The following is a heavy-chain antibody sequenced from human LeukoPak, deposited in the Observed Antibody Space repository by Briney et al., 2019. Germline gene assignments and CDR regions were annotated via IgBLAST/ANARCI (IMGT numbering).Heavy chain of an antibody. CDR3: ARHSRRNVGRIAVAGTDY. CDR1: GGSISYSSYY. D-gene: IGHD6-19*01. V-gene: IGHV4-39*01. CDR2: IYYSGST. Sequence: SETLSLTCTVSGGSISYSSYYWGWIRQPPGKGLEWIGNIYYSGSTYYNPSLKSRVTISVDTSKNQFSLKLSSVTAADTAVYYCARHSRRNVGRIAVAGTDYWGQGTLVTVSS. J-gene: IGHJ4*02.